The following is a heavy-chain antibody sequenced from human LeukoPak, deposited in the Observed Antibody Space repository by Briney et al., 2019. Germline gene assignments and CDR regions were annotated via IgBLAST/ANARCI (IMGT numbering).Heavy chain of an antibody. D-gene: IGHD6-19*01. CDR1: GFTFSSDG. CDR2: IRYDGSNK. Sequence: GGSLRLSCAASGFTFSSDGMHWVRQAPGKGPEWGAFIRYDGSNKYYADSVKGRFTISRDNSKNTLYLQMNSLRAEDTAVYYCAKDRWSKSSVWLPFDYWGQGTLVTDSS. J-gene: IGHJ4*02. CDR3: AKDRWSKSSVWLPFDY. V-gene: IGHV3-30*02.